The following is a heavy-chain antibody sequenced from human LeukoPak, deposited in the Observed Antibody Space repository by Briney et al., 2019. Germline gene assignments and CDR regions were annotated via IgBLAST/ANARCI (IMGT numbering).Heavy chain of an antibody. CDR2: IYHSGST. CDR1: GYSISSGYY. CDR3: ARAGYSSSWSFDY. J-gene: IGHJ4*02. D-gene: IGHD6-13*01. Sequence: SETLPLTCTVSGYSISSGYYWGWIRQPPGKGLEWIGSIYHSGSTYYNPSLKSRVTISVDTSKNQFSLKLSSVTAADTAVYYCARAGYSSSWSFDYWGQGTLVTVSS. V-gene: IGHV4-38-2*02.